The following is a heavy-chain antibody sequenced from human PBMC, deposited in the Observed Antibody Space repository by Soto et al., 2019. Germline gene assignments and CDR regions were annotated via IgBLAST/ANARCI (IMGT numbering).Heavy chain of an antibody. V-gene: IGHV3-30*18. J-gene: IGHJ4*02. CDR1: GFTFSSYG. CDR2: ISYDGSNK. D-gene: IGHD5-18*01. Sequence: GGSLRLSCAASGFTFSSYGMHWVRQAPGKGLEWVAVISYDGSNKYYADSVKGRFTISRDNSKNTLYLQMNSLRAEDTAVYYCAKFSLGIPFDYWGQGTLVTVSS. CDR3: AKFSLGIPFDY.